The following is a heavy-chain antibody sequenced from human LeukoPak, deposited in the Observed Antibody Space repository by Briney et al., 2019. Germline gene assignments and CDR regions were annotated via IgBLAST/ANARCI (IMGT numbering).Heavy chain of an antibody. V-gene: IGHV4-30-2*01. CDR2: IYHSGST. CDR1: GGSISSGGYS. J-gene: IGHJ5*02. D-gene: IGHD2-21*01. CDR3: ARGGGAIPNWFDP. Sequence: PSETLSLTCAVSGGSISSGGYSWSWIRQPPGKGLEWIGYIYHSGSTYYNPSLKSRVTISVDRSKNQFSLKLSSVTAADTAVYYCARGGGAIPNWFDPWGQGTLVTVSS.